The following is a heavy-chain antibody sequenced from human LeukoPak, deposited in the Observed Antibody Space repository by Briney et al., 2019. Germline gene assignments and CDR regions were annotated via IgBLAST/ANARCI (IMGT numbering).Heavy chain of an antibody. D-gene: IGHD3-10*02. V-gene: IGHV3-48*03. CDR2: ISSSGSTI. CDR3: AELGITMIGGV. CDR1: GFTFSSYE. J-gene: IGHJ6*04. Sequence: PGGSLRLSCAASGFTFSSYEMSWVRQAPGKGLEWVSYISSSGSTIYYADSVKGRFTISRDNAKNPLYLQINSLRAEDRAVYYCAELGITMIGGVWGKGTTVTISS.